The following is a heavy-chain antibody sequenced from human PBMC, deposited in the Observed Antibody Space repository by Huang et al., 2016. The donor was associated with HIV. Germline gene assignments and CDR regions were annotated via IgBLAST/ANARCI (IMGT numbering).Heavy chain of an antibody. D-gene: IGHD3-22*01. Sequence: QVQLVESGGGVVQPGGSLRLSCAASGFTFRNYGMHRVRQAPGKGLEWVTFIRYDGSDNYEADAVKGRFTISRDNSKNRLYLQIYSLRAEDTAIYYCAKDYDDFSGYFDPYFDYWGQGTLVTVSS. CDR3: AKDYDDFSGYFDPYFDY. CDR2: IRYDGSDN. CDR1: GFTFRNYG. J-gene: IGHJ4*02. V-gene: IGHV3-30*02.